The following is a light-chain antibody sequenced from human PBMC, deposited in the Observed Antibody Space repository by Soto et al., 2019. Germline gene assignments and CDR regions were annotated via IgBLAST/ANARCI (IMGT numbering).Light chain of an antibody. Sequence: DIQMTQSPSTLSASVGERVTITCRASQSVSNWLAWYQQKPGKAPNLLIYDVSSLESGVPSRFSGSGSGTEFILTISSLQPDDVATSYCQQYDSYSWTFGQGTKVE. V-gene: IGKV1-5*01. CDR3: QQYDSYSWT. CDR1: QSVSNW. J-gene: IGKJ1*01. CDR2: DVS.